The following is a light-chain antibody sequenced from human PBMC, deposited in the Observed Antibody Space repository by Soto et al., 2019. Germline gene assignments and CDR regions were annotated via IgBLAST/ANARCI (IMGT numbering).Light chain of an antibody. Sequence: DIQMTQSPSTLSASVGDRVTITCRASQSISSWLAWYQQKPGKAPKLLIYKASSLESGVPLRFSGSGSGTEFTLTISSLQPDDFATYYCQQYNSYPYPFRQGTKLEIK. CDR2: KAS. CDR1: QSISSW. V-gene: IGKV1-5*03. J-gene: IGKJ2*01. CDR3: QQYNSYPYP.